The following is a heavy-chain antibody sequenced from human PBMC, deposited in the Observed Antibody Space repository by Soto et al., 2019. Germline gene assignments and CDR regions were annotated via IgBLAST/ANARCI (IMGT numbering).Heavy chain of an antibody. CDR2: ISSSGSTI. J-gene: IGHJ3*02. CDR3: ARASIAAAPPGAFDI. D-gene: IGHD6-13*01. V-gene: IGHV3-48*03. Sequence: HPGGSLRLSCAASGFTFSSYEMNWVRQAPGKGLEWVSYISSSGSTIYYADSVKGRFTISRDNAKNSLYLQMNSLRAEDTAVYYCARASIAAAPPGAFDIWGQGTMVTVSS. CDR1: GFTFSSYE.